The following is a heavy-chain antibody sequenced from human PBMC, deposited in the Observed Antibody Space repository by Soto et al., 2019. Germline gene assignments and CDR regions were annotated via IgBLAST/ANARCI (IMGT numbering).Heavy chain of an antibody. D-gene: IGHD2-15*01. V-gene: IGHV1-18*01. CDR3: ARGGLDCSCGSCPLLNWFDP. CDR2: ISAYNGTT. Sequence: QVQLVQSGAEVKKPGASVKVSCKASGYTFTSYGISWVRQAPGQGLEWMGWISAYNGTTNYAQKLQGRVTMTTDTSRSPVYMELRTLGSDDTAVYYCARGGLDCSCGSCPLLNWFDPWGQGTVVTVS. CDR1: GYTFTSYG. J-gene: IGHJ5*02.